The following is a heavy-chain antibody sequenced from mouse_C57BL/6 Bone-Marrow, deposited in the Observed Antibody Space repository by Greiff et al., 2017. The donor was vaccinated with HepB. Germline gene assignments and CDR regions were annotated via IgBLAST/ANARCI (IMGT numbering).Heavy chain of an antibody. J-gene: IGHJ2*01. D-gene: IGHD1-1*01. Sequence: VNLVESGAELVRPGASVTLSCKASGYTFTDYEMHWVKQTPVHGLEWIGAIDPETGGTAYNQKFKGKAILTADKSSSTAYMQLRSLTSEDSAVYYCTRPHTLREYFDYWGQGTTLTVSS. CDR3: TRPHTLREYFDY. CDR2: IDPETGGT. CDR1: GYTFTDYE. V-gene: IGHV1-15*01.